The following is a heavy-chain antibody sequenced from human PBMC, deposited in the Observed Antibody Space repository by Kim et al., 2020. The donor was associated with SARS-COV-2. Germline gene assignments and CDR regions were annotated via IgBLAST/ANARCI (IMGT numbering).Heavy chain of an antibody. D-gene: IGHD3-9*01. CDR1: GFTFSSYA. Sequence: GGSLRLSCAASGFTFSSYAMSWVRQAPGKGLEWVSAISGSGGSTYYADSVKGRFTISRDNSKNTLYLQMNSLRAEDTAVYYCAKERLPLDYDILTGSPWFDPWGQGTLVTVSS. CDR2: ISGSGGST. V-gene: IGHV3-23*01. CDR3: AKERLPLDYDILTGSPWFDP. J-gene: IGHJ5*02.